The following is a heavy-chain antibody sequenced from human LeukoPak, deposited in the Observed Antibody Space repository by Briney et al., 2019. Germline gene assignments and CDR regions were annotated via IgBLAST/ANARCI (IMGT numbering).Heavy chain of an antibody. D-gene: IGHD6-13*01. CDR3: ARGVGTAAGIIP. CDR1: GFTFSSYG. V-gene: IGHV3-30*02. J-gene: IGHJ4*02. CDR2: IRYDGSNK. Sequence: PGGSLRLSCAASGFTFSSYGMHWVRQAPGKGLEWVAFIRYDGSNKYYADSVKGRFTISRDNAKNSLYLQMNSLRAEDTAVYYCARGVGTAAGIIPWGQGTLVTVSS.